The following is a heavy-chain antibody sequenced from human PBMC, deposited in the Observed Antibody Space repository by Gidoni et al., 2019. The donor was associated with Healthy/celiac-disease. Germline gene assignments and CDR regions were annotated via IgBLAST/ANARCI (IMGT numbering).Heavy chain of an antibody. CDR3: TTVFSGGYYYSYYYGMDV. CDR2: IKSKTDGGTT. CDR1: GFNFSNAG. J-gene: IGHJ6*02. V-gene: IGHV3-15*01. Sequence: EVQLVESGGGLVKPGGSLRLSCAASGFNFSNAGMGWGRQAPGKGLEWVGRIKSKTDGGTTDYAAPVKGRFTISRDDSKNTLYLQMNSLKTEDTAVYYCTTVFSGGYYYSYYYGMDVWGQGTTVTVSS. D-gene: IGHD3-22*01.